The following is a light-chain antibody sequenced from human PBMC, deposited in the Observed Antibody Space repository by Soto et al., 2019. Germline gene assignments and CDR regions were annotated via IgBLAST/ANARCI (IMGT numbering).Light chain of an antibody. CDR2: EVS. V-gene: IGLV2-14*01. CDR3: NSYATGNTRV. Sequence: QSLLTHPASVSGSPGQSITISCTGSSSDIGDYDYVSWYQQHPGKAPKVLISEVSNRPSGVSNRFSGSKSGNTASLTISGLQAEDEADYYCNSYATGNTRVFGTGTKVTVL. CDR1: SSDIGDYDY. J-gene: IGLJ1*01.